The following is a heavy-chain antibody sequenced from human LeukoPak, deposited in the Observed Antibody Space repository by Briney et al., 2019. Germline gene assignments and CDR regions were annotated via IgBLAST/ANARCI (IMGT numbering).Heavy chain of an antibody. V-gene: IGHV5-10-1*01. D-gene: IGHD1-26*01. J-gene: IGHJ4*02. Sequence: GESLKIPCQGSGYSFTSYWIRRVRQMPGKGLERMGRIDPSDSYTNYSRCFEGHVTISADRSTNTAYLQWSSLEASDSAMYYCARQGGATPGYWGQGTLVTVSS. CDR1: GYSFTSYW. CDR2: IDPSDSYT. CDR3: ARQGGATPGY.